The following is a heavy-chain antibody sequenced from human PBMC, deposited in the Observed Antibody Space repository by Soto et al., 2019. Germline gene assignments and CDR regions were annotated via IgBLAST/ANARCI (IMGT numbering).Heavy chain of an antibody. J-gene: IGHJ5*02. CDR1: GGSISSGGYY. CDR2: IYYSGST. CDR3: ARGPHSSSWHKNWFDP. V-gene: IGHV4-31*03. Sequence: QVQLQESGPGLVKPSQTLSLTCTVSGGSISSGGYYWSWIRQHPGKGLEWIGYIYYSGSTYYNPSLKSRVTISVDTSKNQFSLKLSSVTAADTAVYYCARGPHSSSWHKNWFDPWGQGTLVTVSS. D-gene: IGHD6-13*01.